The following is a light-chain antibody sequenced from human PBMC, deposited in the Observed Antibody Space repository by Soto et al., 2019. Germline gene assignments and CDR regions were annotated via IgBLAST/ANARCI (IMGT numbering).Light chain of an antibody. J-gene: IGLJ1*01. CDR2: DVT. CDR3: CSYAGSYTFYV. CDR1: TSDVGGYNY. Sequence: QSALTQPRSVSGSPGQSVTISCTGTTSDVGGYNYVSWYQQHPGKVPKLMIYDVTKRPSGVPDRFPGSKSGNTASLTISGLRPDDEADYYCCSYAGSYTFYVFGTGTKVTVL. V-gene: IGLV2-11*01.